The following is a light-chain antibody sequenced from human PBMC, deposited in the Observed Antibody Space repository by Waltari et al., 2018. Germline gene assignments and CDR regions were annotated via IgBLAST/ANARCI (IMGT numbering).Light chain of an antibody. CDR1: QSISSY. J-gene: IGKJ2*01. CDR3: QQSYSTPRYT. CDR2: AAS. Sequence: DIQMTQSPSSLSASVGDRVTITCLASQSISSYLNWYQQKPGKAPKLLIYAASSLQSGVPSRFSGSGSVTDFTLTISSLQPEEFATYYCQQSYSTPRYTFGQGTKLEIK. V-gene: IGKV1-39*01.